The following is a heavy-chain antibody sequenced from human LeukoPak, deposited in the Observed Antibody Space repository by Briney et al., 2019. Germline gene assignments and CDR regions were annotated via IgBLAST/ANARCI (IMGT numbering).Heavy chain of an antibody. D-gene: IGHD3-22*01. CDR1: GGSINNYY. CDR3: ARGLGDHYDSIKTRFDP. CDR2: IYYSGST. J-gene: IGHJ5*02. Sequence: SETLSLTCTVSGGSINNYYWSWIRLPPGKGLEYIGYIYYSGSTNYNPSLKSRVTISVDTSKNQFSLRLSSVTAADTAVYYCARGLGDHYDSIKTRFDPWGQGTLVTVSS. V-gene: IGHV4-59*01.